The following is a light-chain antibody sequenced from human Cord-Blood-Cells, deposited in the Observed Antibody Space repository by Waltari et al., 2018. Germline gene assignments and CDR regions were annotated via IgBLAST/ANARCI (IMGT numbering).Light chain of an antibody. Sequence: QSALTQPASVSGSPGQSITIPRPGTSSDVGGYNHVSWYQQHPGKAPKLMIYDVSKRPSGVSNRFAGSKSGNTASLTISGLQAEDEADYYCSSYTSSSTLVFGGGTKLTVL. CDR1: SSDVGGYNH. CDR3: SSYTSSSTLV. J-gene: IGLJ3*02. CDR2: DVS. V-gene: IGLV2-14*01.